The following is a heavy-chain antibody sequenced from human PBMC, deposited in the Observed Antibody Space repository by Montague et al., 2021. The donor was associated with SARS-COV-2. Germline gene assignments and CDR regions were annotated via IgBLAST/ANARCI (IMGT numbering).Heavy chain of an antibody. D-gene: IGHD6-13*01. V-gene: IGHV4-39*01. CDR3: VATYNGNWYYFDY. CDR1: GGSFSSGDSY. Sequence: SETLSLTCSVSGGSFSSGDSYWGWLRQAPGKGLEWIGDLHYAGSAYYXXXLRSRVTISADTSKNQFSLKLNSVTAADTAVYYSVATYNGNWYYFDYWGQGTLVTVSS. CDR2: LHYAGSA. J-gene: IGHJ4*02.